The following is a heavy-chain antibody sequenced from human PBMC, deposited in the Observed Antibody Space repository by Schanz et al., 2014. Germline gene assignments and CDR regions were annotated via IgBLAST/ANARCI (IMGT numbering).Heavy chain of an antibody. V-gene: IGHV3-30*02. D-gene: IGHD3-16*02. CDR1: GFTFSTYG. CDR3: AKSGPAGWGYYQFDF. CDR2: IRDDGTYQ. J-gene: IGHJ4*02. Sequence: QVQLVESGGGVVQPGGSLRLSCAASGFTFSTYGMHWVRQAPGKGLEWVAIIRDDGTYQNYADSIRGRFTVSRDNSKTAVLLQMHSLSDDATAVYYCAKSGPAGWGYYQFDFWGQGTLVTVSS.